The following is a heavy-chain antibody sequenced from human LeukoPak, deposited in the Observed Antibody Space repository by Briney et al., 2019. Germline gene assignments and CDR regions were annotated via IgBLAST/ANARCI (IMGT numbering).Heavy chain of an antibody. J-gene: IGHJ4*02. CDR3: AVHLPGDYLDR. V-gene: IGHV1-8*01. CDR1: GYAFIIYD. CDR2: MNPDSGNT. Sequence: GASVRVSCKASGYAFIIYDINWVRQATGQGLEWMGWMNPDSGNTGFAQKFQGRVTMTRNTSITTAYMELSSLRFEDTAVYYCAVHLPGDYLDRWGQGTLVTVSS.